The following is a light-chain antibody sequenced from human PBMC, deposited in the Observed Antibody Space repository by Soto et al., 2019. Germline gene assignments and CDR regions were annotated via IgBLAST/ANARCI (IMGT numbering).Light chain of an antibody. Sequence: EIVLMQSPGTLSLSPGERATLSCRASQSLSSSDLAWYQQKPGQAPRLLIYGASRRATGIPDRFSGSGSGTDFTLTITRLEPEDFVVYYCQQYGSSPYTFGQGTKLEI. V-gene: IGKV3-20*01. J-gene: IGKJ2*01. CDR2: GAS. CDR3: QQYGSSPYT. CDR1: QSLSSSD.